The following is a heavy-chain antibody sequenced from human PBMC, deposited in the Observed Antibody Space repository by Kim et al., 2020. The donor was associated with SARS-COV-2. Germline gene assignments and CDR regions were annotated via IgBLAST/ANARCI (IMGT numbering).Heavy chain of an antibody. V-gene: IGHV3-23*01. CDR2: ITGSGGGT. Sequence: GGSLRLSCAASGFTFSSYALIWVRQAPGKGLEWVSGITGSGGGTYDTDSVKGRFTISRDNSKKTLYLQMNSLRAEDTAVYYCAKLRGGVYAAIDYWGQGTLVTVSS. CDR3: AKLRGGVYAAIDY. CDR1: GFTFSSYA. D-gene: IGHD2-15*01. J-gene: IGHJ4*02.